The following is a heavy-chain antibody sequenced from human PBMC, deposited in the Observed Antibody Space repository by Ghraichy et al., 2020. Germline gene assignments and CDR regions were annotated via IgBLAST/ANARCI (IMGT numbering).Heavy chain of an antibody. CDR2: IYYSGST. CDR3: ARDQGHYYGMDV. CDR1: GGSISSYY. Sequence: ETLSLTCTVSGGSISSYYWSWIRQPPGKGLEWIGYIYYSGSTNYNPSLKSRVTISVDTSKNQFSLKLSSVTAADTAVYYCARDQGHYYGMDVWGQGTTVTVSS. V-gene: IGHV4-59*01. J-gene: IGHJ6*02.